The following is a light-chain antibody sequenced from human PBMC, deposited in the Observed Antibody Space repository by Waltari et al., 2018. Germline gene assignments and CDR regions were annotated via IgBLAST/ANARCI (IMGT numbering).Light chain of an antibody. Sequence: DIQMTQSPSSLSASVGDRVTISCQASQDISNYLNWYQQKPGKAPEVLIYDASNLEAGVPSRFSGSGSGTDFTLTISSLQPEDIATYYCQQYANLPTFGPGTKVDF. V-gene: IGKV1-33*01. CDR2: DAS. J-gene: IGKJ3*01. CDR3: QQYANLPT. CDR1: QDISNY.